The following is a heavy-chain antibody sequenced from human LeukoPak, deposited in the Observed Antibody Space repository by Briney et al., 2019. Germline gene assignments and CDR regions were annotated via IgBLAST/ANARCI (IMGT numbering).Heavy chain of an antibody. CDR1: GYTFTSYG. CDR2: ISAYNGNT. CDR3: ARDRRVSSSGPQGSDY. Sequence: ASVKVSCTASGYTFTSYGISWVRQAPGQGLEWMGWISAYNGNTNYAQKLQGRVTMTTDTSTSTAYMELRSLRSDDTAVYYCARDRRVSSSGPQGSDYWGQGTLVTVSS. D-gene: IGHD6-19*01. J-gene: IGHJ4*02. V-gene: IGHV1-18*01.